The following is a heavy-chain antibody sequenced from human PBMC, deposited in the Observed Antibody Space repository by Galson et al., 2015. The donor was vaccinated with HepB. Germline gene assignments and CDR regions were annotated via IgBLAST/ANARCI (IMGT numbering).Heavy chain of an antibody. D-gene: IGHD6-19*01. CDR3: AREAADSSGKRGWFDP. V-gene: IGHV1-69*13. J-gene: IGHJ5*02. CDR1: GGTFSSYA. Sequence: QSGAEVKKPGASVKVSCKASGGTFSSYAISWVRQAPGQGLEWMGGIIPIFGTANYAQKFQGRVTITADESTSTAYMELSSLRSEDTAVYYCAREAADSSGKRGWFDPWGQGTLVTVSS. CDR2: IIPIFGTA.